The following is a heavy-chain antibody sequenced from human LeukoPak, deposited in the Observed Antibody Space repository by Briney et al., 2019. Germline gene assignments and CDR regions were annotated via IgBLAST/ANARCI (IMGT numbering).Heavy chain of an antibody. CDR3: ASGDYGDPPLNY. D-gene: IGHD4/OR15-4a*01. J-gene: IGHJ4*02. CDR1: GYTFTGYF. CDR2: INPNTGGT. Sequence: ASVKVSCKASGYTFTGYFVHWVRHAPGQGLQWMGWINPNTGGTNYAQKFQGRVPMTRDTSISTAYMELSRLRSDDTAVYYCASGDYGDPPLNYWGQGTLVTVSS. V-gene: IGHV1-2*02.